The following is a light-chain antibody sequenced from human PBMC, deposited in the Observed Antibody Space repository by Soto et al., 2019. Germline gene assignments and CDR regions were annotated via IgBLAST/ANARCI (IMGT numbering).Light chain of an antibody. CDR3: QQFVTSPTWT. CDR1: QSISDT. CDR2: GAS. V-gene: IGKV3-15*01. J-gene: IGKJ1*01. Sequence: EIVMTQSPATLSVSPGGRATLSCRASQSISDTLAWYQQKPGQAPRLLIHGASTRATGFPARFSGSGSGTDFTLTISRLEPEDFALYYCQQFVTSPTWTFGQGTKVDIK.